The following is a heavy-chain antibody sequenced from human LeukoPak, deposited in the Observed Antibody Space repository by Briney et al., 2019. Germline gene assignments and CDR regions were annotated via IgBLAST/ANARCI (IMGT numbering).Heavy chain of an antibody. CDR2: FNPRGGNT. Sequence: GASVKVSCKASGYTFDVYYIHWVRQAPGQGLEWMGIFNPRGGNTNYAQRFQGRVTLTRDTSTTTVYMDLSGLRPDDTAVYYCARGRTVTNDFDLWGRGTLLTVSS. CDR1: GYTFDVYY. CDR3: ARGRTVTNDFDL. J-gene: IGHJ2*01. V-gene: IGHV1-46*02. D-gene: IGHD4-17*01.